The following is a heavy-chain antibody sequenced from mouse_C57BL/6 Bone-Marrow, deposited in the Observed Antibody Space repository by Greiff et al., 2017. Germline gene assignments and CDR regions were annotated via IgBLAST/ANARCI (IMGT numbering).Heavy chain of an antibody. CDR1: GYSFTDYN. J-gene: IGHJ2*01. CDR3: ARSGYGSSSDY. CDR2: INPNYGTT. Sequence: QLQQSGPELVKPGASVKISCKASGYSFTDYNMHWVKQSNGQSLEWIGVINPNYGTTSYNQKFKGKATLTVDPSSSTAYMQLNSLTSEDYAVYYCARSGYGSSSDYWGQGTTPTVSS. D-gene: IGHD1-1*01. V-gene: IGHV1-39*01.